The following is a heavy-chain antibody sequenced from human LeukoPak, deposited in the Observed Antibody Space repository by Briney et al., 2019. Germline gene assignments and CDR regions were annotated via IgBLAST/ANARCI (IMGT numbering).Heavy chain of an antibody. CDR1: GGTFSSYA. CDR2: IIPIFGTA. Sequence: ASVKVSCKASGGTFSSYAISWVRQAPGQGLEWMGGIIPIFGTANYAQKFQGRVTITADESTSTAYMELSSLRSEDTAMYYCASDIVATITPLNYCGQGTLVTVSS. J-gene: IGHJ4*02. D-gene: IGHD5-12*01. CDR3: ASDIVATITPLNY. V-gene: IGHV1-69*01.